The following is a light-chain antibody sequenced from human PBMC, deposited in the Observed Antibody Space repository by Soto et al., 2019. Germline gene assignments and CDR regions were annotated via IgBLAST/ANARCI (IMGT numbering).Light chain of an antibody. V-gene: IGKV3-15*01. CDR2: DAS. Sequence: EILMTQSPATLSVSPGESVTFSCRASQSVRYSLGWYQQKPGQAPRLLIYDASIRAPGIPVRVSGSESGTQFTLTISSLEAEDFGVYYCQQNKDWPWMFGQATKVEIK. J-gene: IGKJ1*01. CDR1: QSVRYS. CDR3: QQNKDWPWM.